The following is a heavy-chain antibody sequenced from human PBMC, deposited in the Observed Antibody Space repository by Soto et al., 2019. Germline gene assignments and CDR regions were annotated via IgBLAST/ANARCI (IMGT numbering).Heavy chain of an antibody. J-gene: IGHJ4*02. CDR2: ISGGGGNT. CDR1: GFTFTSYA. CDR3: AKHAGYSSSWVDY. V-gene: IGHV3-23*01. D-gene: IGHD6-13*01. Sequence: EVQLLESGGGLVQPGGSLRLSCAASGFTFTSYAMTWVRQAPGKGLEWVSAISGGGGNTYYAASVKGRFTISRDSSKNTLYLQMNSLRTEDTAVYYCAKHAGYSSSWVDYWGQGTLVSVSS.